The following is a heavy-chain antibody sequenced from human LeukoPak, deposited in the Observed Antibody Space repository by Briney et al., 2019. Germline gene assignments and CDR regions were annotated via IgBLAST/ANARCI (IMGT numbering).Heavy chain of an antibody. Sequence: SGPTLVKPTQTLTLTCTFSGLSLTTSGVGVGWIRQPPGKALQWLALIYWDDDRRYTPSLKSRLAITKDTSKNQVVLTLNNVDPVDTATYYCAHRGLTTSWPHVYFDYWGQGILVTVSS. D-gene: IGHD2-2*01. CDR3: AHRGLTTSWPHVYFDY. J-gene: IGHJ4*02. CDR2: IYWDDDR. V-gene: IGHV2-5*02. CDR1: GLSLTTSGVG.